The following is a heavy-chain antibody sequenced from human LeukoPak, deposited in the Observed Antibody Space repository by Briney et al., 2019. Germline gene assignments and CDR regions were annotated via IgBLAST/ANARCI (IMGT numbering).Heavy chain of an antibody. D-gene: IGHD3-16*01. CDR1: GFSFSMYS. CDR2: INHNGNVN. J-gene: IGHJ6*02. V-gene: IGHV3-7*03. Sequence: PGGSLRLSCAASGFSFSMYSMNWARQAPGKGLEWVASINHNGNVNYYVDSVKGRFTISRDNAKNSLYLQMSNLRAEDTAVYFCARGGGLDVWGQGATVTVSS. CDR3: ARGGGLDV.